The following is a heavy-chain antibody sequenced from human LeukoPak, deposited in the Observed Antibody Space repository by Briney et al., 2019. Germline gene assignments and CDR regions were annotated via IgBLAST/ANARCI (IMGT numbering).Heavy chain of an antibody. V-gene: IGHV3-7*01. CDR3: AREGPNYYFDY. J-gene: IGHJ4*02. CDR1: GFTFSSYW. CDR2: IKQDGSEK. Sequence: GGSLRLSCAASGFTFSSYWMSWVRQAPGKGLEWVANIKQDGSEKYYVDSVKGRFTISRDNAKNSLYLQMNSLRAEDTAMYYCAREGPNYYFDYWGQGTLVTVSS. D-gene: IGHD1-7*01.